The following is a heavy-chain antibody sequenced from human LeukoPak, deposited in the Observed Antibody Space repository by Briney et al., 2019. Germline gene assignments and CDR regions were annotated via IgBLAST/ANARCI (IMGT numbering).Heavy chain of an antibody. CDR1: GGSISSSY. J-gene: IGHJ5*02. Sequence: SETLSLTCTVSGGSISSSYWSWIRQPPGKGLEWIGYIYYSGITNYNPSLKTRVTISVDTSKNQFSLKLSSVTAADTAVYYCARLPIFWFDPWGQGTLVTVSS. CDR2: IYYSGIT. V-gene: IGHV4-59*08. CDR3: ARLPIFWFDP.